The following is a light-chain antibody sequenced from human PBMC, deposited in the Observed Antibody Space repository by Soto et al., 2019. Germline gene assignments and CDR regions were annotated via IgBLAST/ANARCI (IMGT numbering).Light chain of an antibody. CDR1: SSNIGGGYD. J-gene: IGLJ1*01. Sequence: QSVLTQPPSVSGAPGQRVTISCTGSSSNIGGGYDVHWYQQLPRTAPKLLIYGNSNRPSGVPDRFSGSKSGTSASLAITGLQAEDEADYYCQSYESSLSAYYVFGTGTKVTVL. V-gene: IGLV1-40*01. CDR3: QSYESSLSAYYV. CDR2: GNS.